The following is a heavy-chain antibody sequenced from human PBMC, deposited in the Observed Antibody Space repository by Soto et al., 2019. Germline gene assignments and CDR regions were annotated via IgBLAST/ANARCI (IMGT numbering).Heavy chain of an antibody. CDR1: GYTFTGYY. Sequence: GASVKVSCKASGYTFTGYYMHWVRQAPGQGLEWMGIINPSGGSTSYAQKFQGRVTMTRDTSTSTVYMELSSLRSEDTAVYYCARAGVGVDIVVVVAATQGGFDIWGQGTMVTVSS. D-gene: IGHD2-15*01. V-gene: IGHV1-46*01. J-gene: IGHJ3*02. CDR3: ARAGVGVDIVVVVAATQGGFDI. CDR2: INPSGGST.